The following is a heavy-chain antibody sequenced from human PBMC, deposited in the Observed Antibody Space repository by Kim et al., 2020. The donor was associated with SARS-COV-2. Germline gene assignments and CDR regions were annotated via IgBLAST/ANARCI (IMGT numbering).Heavy chain of an antibody. CDR1: GFTFSAYG. CDR3: AKAGYRDPWDDAFDV. Sequence: GGSLRLSCVAFGFTFSAYGMHWVRQAPGKGLEWLAVIWFDGNNKYYGDSVKGRFTISRDNSRNILYLEMNSLRAEDKAVYYCAKAGYRDPWDDAFDVWGQGKMVTVSS. D-gene: IGHD3-9*01. CDR2: IWFDGNNK. J-gene: IGHJ3*01. V-gene: IGHV3-33*06.